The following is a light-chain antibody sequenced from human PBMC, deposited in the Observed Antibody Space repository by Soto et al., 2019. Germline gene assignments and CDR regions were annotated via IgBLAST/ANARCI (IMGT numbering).Light chain of an antibody. J-gene: IGKJ4*01. Sequence: DIPKTQPPSSLAASLGDRVTTTWRASQGISSWLAWYQQKPGKAPKLLIYAASSLQSGVPSRFSGSGSGTDFTLTISSLQPEDFATYYCQQANSLPLTFGGGPKVDIK. CDR1: QGISSW. CDR2: AAS. CDR3: QQANSLPLT. V-gene: IGKV1-12*01.